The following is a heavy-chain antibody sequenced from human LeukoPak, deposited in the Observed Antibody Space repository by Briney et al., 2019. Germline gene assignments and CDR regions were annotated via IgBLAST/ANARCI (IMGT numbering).Heavy chain of an antibody. Sequence: SETLSLTCAVYGGSLSDYYWSWIRQSPGKGLEWIGEISHRGRTYYNLSLKSRVTISVDTSKNQFSLKLTSVTAADTAVYYCARVSGYDWESFYDYWGQGTLVTVSS. V-gene: IGHV4-34*01. D-gene: IGHD5-12*01. J-gene: IGHJ4*02. CDR1: GGSLSDYY. CDR2: ISHRGRT. CDR3: ARVSGYDWESFYDY.